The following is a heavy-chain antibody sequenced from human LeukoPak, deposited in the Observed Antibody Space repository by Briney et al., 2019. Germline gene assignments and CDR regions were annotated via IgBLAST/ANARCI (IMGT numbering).Heavy chain of an antibody. CDR3: ARDYSSGWYGYFQH. CDR1: GGTFISYA. Sequence: AASVKVSCKASGGTFISYAISWVRQAPGQGLEWMGRIIPIFGTANYAQKFQGRVTITTDESTSTAYMELSSLRSEDTAVYYCARDYSSGWYGYFQHWGQGTLVTVSS. D-gene: IGHD6-19*01. CDR2: IIPIFGTA. V-gene: IGHV1-69*05. J-gene: IGHJ1*01.